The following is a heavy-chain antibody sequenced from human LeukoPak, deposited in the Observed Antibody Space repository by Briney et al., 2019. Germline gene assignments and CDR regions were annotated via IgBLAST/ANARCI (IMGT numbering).Heavy chain of an antibody. CDR1: GGTFSSYA. Sequence: SVKVSCKASGGTFSSYAISWVRQAPGQGLEWMGGIIPIFGTANYAQKFQGRVTITTDESTSTAYMELSGLRSEDTAVYYCARGYCSSTSCPDWFDPWGQGTLVTVSS. J-gene: IGHJ5*02. CDR2: IIPIFGTA. D-gene: IGHD2-2*01. CDR3: ARGYCSSTSCPDWFDP. V-gene: IGHV1-69*05.